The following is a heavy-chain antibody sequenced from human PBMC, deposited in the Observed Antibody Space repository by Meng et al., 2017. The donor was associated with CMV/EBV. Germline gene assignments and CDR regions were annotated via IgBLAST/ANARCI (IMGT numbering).Heavy chain of an antibody. D-gene: IGHD4-17*01. Sequence: GESLKISCAASGFTFSSYGMHWVRQAPGKGLEWVAFIRYDGSNKYYADSVKGRSTISRDNSKNTLYLQMNSLRAEDTAVYYCAKDPGPTVTPPEYFQHWGQGTLVTVSS. J-gene: IGHJ1*01. CDR3: AKDPGPTVTPPEYFQH. CDR2: IRYDGSNK. V-gene: IGHV3-30*02. CDR1: GFTFSSYG.